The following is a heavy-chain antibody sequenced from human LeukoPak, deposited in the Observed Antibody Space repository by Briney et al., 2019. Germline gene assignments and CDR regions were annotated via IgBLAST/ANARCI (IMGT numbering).Heavy chain of an antibody. J-gene: IGHJ4*02. CDR2: ISYSGST. D-gene: IGHD5-12*01. CDR3: ARPVATPRELFDN. Sequence: SETLSLTCTVSGGSISSSNYYWGWIRQPPGKGLEWIGSISYSGSTYYNPSLKSRVTISLDTSKNQFSLKLSSVTAADTAVYYCARPVATPRELFDNWGQGTLVTVSS. CDR1: GGSISSSNYY. V-gene: IGHV4-39*01.